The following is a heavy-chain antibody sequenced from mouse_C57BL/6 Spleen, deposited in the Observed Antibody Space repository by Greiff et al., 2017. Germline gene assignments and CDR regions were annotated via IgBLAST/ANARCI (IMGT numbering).Heavy chain of an antibody. CDR3: ARPGKPVDDYDEYYAMDY. D-gene: IGHD2-4*01. CDR2: ISSGGSYT. V-gene: IGHV5-6*01. J-gene: IGHJ4*01. Sequence: EVKLMESGGDLVKPGGSLKLSCAASGFTFSSYGLSWVRPTPDTRLEWVATISSGGSYTYYPDSVKGRVTISRDNAKNTLYLQMSSLKSEDTAMYYCARPGKPVDDYDEYYAMDYGGQGTSVTVSS. CDR1: GFTFSSYG.